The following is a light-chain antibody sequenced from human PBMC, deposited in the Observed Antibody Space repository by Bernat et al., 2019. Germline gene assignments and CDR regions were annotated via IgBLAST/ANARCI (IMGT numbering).Light chain of an antibody. CDR1: SSDVGGYNY. J-gene: IGLJ3*02. CDR2: DVS. CDR3: SSYTSSSTLV. Sequence: QSALTQPASVSGSPGQSITISCTGTSSDVGGYNYVPWYQQHPGKAPKLMIYDVSDRPSGVSNRFSGSKSGNTASLTISGLQAEDEADYYCSSYTSSSTLVFGGGTKLPVL. V-gene: IGLV2-14*03.